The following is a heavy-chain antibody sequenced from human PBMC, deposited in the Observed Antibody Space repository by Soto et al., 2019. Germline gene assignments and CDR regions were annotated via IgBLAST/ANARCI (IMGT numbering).Heavy chain of an antibody. CDR3: AKAGPDIVH. J-gene: IGHJ4*02. Sequence: PGGALRLSCAASGFIFSSDAMSWVRHAPGKGLEWVSAISGSGGSTYYADSVEGRFTTSRDNSKNTLYLQMNSLRAEDTAVYYCAKAGPDIVHWGQGTLVTVSS. CDR1: GFIFSSDA. D-gene: IGHD2-15*01. CDR2: ISGSGGST. V-gene: IGHV3-23*01.